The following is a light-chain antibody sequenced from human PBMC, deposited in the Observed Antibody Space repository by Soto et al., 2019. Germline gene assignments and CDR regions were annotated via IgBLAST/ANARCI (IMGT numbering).Light chain of an antibody. J-gene: IGKJ2*01. V-gene: IGKV3-20*01. CDR3: QEYGSSPQNT. CDR1: QSVSGTY. CDR2: AAS. Sequence: EIVLTQSQGTRSLSPGDRATLSCRAGQSVSGTYLAWYQQNPGQAPRLLIYAASSRSTDIPDRFSGSGSGTDFTLTISRLEPEDFAMYYCQEYGSSPQNTFGQGTKLEIK.